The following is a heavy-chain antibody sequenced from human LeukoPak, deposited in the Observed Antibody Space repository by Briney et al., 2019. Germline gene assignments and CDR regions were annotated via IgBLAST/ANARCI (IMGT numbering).Heavy chain of an antibody. J-gene: IGHJ4*02. CDR3: AKAHVEMATIPIDY. Sequence: PGRSLRLSCAASEFTFSNYGMHWVRQAPGKGLEWVAVIWYDGSNKYYADSVKGRFTISRDNSKNTLYLQMNSLRAEDTAMYYCAKAHVEMATIPIDYWGQGTLVTVSS. V-gene: IGHV3-33*06. D-gene: IGHD5-24*01. CDR2: IWYDGSNK. CDR1: EFTFSNYG.